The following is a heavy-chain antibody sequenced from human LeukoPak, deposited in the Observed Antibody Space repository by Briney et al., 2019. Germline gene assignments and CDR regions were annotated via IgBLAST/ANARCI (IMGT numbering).Heavy chain of an antibody. CDR1: VYTCTSYD. D-gene: IGHD3-9*01. CDR2: MNPNSGNT. J-gene: IGHJ4*02. Sequence: GASVKVSCKASVYTCTSYDINWVRQATGQGLEWMGWMNPNSGNTGYAQKFQGRVTMTRNTSISTACMELSSLRSEDTAVYYCARGWEFDWLNYWGQGTLVTVSS. V-gene: IGHV1-8*01. CDR3: ARGWEFDWLNY.